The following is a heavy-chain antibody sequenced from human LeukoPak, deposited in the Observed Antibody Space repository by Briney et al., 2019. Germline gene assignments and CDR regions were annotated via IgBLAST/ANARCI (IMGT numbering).Heavy chain of an antibody. Sequence: GGSLRLSCAASGFTFSSYAMSWVRQAPGTGLEWVSVISGSGGTTYYADSVKGRFTISRDNSKNTLYLQMNSLRAEDTAVYYCAKDIMTVVVITDDAFDIWGQGTMVTVSS. V-gene: IGHV3-23*01. CDR3: AKDIMTVVVITDDAFDI. J-gene: IGHJ3*02. D-gene: IGHD3-22*01. CDR2: ISGSGGTT. CDR1: GFTFSSYA.